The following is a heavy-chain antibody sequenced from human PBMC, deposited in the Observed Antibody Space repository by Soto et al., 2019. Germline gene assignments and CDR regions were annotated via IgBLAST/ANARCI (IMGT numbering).Heavy chain of an antibody. CDR2: ISAHTGNT. V-gene: IGHV1-18*01. Sequence: QVHLVQSGAEVKKPGASVKVSCKGSGYGFTTYGITWVRQAPGQGLEWMAWISAHTGNTNYAQQLQGRVTVTRDTSPSTAYMELRRLRSDDTAVYYCARGRYGDYWGQGARVTVSS. J-gene: IGHJ4*02. CDR1: GYGFTTYG. D-gene: IGHD1-1*01. CDR3: ARGRYGDY.